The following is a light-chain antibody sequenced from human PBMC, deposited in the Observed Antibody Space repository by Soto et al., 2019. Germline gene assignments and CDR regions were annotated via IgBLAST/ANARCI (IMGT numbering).Light chain of an antibody. CDR1: QSISSW. CDR2: DAS. CDR3: QQYNSYVEA. V-gene: IGKV1-5*01. Sequence: DIQMTQSPSTLSASVGDRVTITCRASQSISSWLAWYQQKPGKAPKLLIYDASSLESGVPSRFSGSGSGTEFTLTISSLQPDDFATYYCQQYNSYVEAFGQGTKVDI. J-gene: IGKJ1*01.